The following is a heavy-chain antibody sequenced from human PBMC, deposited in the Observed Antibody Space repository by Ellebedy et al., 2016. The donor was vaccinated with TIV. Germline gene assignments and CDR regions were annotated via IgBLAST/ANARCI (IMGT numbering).Heavy chain of an antibody. Sequence: ASVKVSCXVSTYTLSELSMHWVRQAPGKGLEWMGSYDPESGEIVYAQKFRGRVTMTEDRSIDTVYMELRSLRPEDTATYYCATEGVEGIPGKYLWGRGTRVSVSS. V-gene: IGHV1-24*01. CDR2: YDPESGEI. D-gene: IGHD1-20*01. J-gene: IGHJ4*02. CDR3: ATEGVEGIPGKYL. CDR1: TYTLSELS.